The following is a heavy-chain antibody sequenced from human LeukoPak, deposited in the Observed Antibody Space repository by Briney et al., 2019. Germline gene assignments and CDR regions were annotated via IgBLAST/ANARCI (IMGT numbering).Heavy chain of an antibody. CDR3: VRPLWDILTGTVSVWFDP. V-gene: IGHV4-34*01. CDR1: GGSFSGYY. D-gene: IGHD3-9*01. Sequence: PSETLSLTCAVYGGSFSGYYWSWIRQPPGKGLEWIGEINHSGSTNYNPSLKSRVTISVDTSKNKFSLKLSSVTAAHTAVCYCVRPLWDILTGTVSVWFDPWGQGTLVTVSS. CDR2: INHSGST. J-gene: IGHJ5*02.